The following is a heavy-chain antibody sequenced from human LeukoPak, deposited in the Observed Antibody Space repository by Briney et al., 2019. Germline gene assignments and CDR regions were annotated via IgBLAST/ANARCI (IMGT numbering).Heavy chain of an antibody. Sequence: GGSLRLSCAASGFTFSTYAMSWVRQAPGEGLEWVSGISNNGDSAYYADSVKGRFTISRDNPKNTLHLQMSSLRAEDTALYYCVKDRCDRATCPEVWGQGTLVTVSS. CDR1: GFTFSTYA. D-gene: IGHD1-14*01. J-gene: IGHJ4*02. CDR2: ISNNGDSA. V-gene: IGHV3-23*01. CDR3: VKDRCDRATCPEV.